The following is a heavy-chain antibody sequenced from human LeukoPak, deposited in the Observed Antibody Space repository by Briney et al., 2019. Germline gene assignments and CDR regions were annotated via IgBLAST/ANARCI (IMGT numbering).Heavy chain of an antibody. CDR2: ISGSGGST. CDR1: GFTFSSYA. V-gene: IGHV3-23*01. CDR3: ARKTGDLDY. D-gene: IGHD7-27*01. Sequence: GGSLRLSCAASGFTFSSYAMSWVRQAPGKGLEWVSAISGSGGSTYYADSVKGRFTISSDNSKNMLYLQMNSLRAEDTAVYYCARKTGDLDYWGQGTLVTVSS. J-gene: IGHJ4*02.